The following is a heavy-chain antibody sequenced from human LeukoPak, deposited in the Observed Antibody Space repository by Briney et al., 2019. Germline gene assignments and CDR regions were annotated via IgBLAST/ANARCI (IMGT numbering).Heavy chain of an antibody. D-gene: IGHD3-9*01. CDR3: ARVGDILTGYYDY. Sequence: GGSLRLSCAASGFTFSSYSMNWVRQAPGKGLEWVSSISSSSSYIYYADSVKGRFTISRDNAKNSLYLQMNSLRAEDTAVYYCARVGDILTGYYDYWGQGTLVTVSS. CDR2: ISSSSSYI. CDR1: GFTFSSYS. J-gene: IGHJ4*02. V-gene: IGHV3-21*01.